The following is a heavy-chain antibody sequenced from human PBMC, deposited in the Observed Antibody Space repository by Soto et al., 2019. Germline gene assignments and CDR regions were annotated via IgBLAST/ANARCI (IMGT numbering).Heavy chain of an antibody. CDR3: ARVSYYGSGSYYNGGYYYYGMDV. V-gene: IGHV1-69*13. J-gene: IGHJ6*02. D-gene: IGHD3-10*01. Sequence: GASVKVSCKASGGTFSSYAISWVRQAPGQGLEWMGGIIPIFGTANYAQKFQGRVTITADESMSTAYMELSSLRSEDTAVYYCARVSYYGSGSYYNGGYYYYGMDVWGQGTTVTVSS. CDR1: GGTFSSYA. CDR2: IIPIFGTA.